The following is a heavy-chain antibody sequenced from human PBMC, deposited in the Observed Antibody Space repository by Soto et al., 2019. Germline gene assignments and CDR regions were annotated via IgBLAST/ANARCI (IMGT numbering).Heavy chain of an antibody. CDR3: ARGGEAYCGGDCPFGVL. D-gene: IGHD2-21*02. CDR1: GGTFSSYA. V-gene: IGHV1-69*12. J-gene: IGHJ3*01. Sequence: QVQLVQAGAEVKKPGSSVKVSCKASGGTFSSYAISWVRQAPGQGPEWMGGIIPIFGTANYAQKFQVRVTITADESTSKAYMELSSLRSEDTAVYYCARGGEAYCGGDCPFGVLWGQGTMVTVSS. CDR2: IIPIFGTA.